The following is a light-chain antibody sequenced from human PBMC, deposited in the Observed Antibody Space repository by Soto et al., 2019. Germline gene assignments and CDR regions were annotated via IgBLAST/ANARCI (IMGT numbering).Light chain of an antibody. J-gene: IGKJ1*01. CDR3: QHYVTSPWT. CDR2: GAS. V-gene: IGKV3-20*01. Sequence: EIVLTQSPGTLSLSPGERATLSCRASQSVSSNYLAWYQQKPGQAPRVLIYGASSRVTGIPDRFSGSGSGTDFTLTISRLEPEDVAVYYCQHYVTSPWTFGQGTKVEIK. CDR1: QSVSSNY.